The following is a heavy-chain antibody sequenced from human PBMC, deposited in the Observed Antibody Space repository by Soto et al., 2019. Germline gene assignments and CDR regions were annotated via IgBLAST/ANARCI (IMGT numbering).Heavy chain of an antibody. CDR3: LRCVGTNAYNYYMDV. CDR1: GFTFGDYA. CDR2: IRSKAYGGTT. V-gene: IGHV3-49*03. Sequence: EVQLVESGGGLVQPGRSLRLSCTASGFTFGDYAMSWFRQAPGKGLEWVGFIRSKAYGGTTEYAASVTGRFTISRDDSKSIAYLQMNSLKTEDTAVYYWLRCVGTNAYNYYMDVWGKGTTVTVSS. D-gene: IGHD2-8*01. J-gene: IGHJ6*03.